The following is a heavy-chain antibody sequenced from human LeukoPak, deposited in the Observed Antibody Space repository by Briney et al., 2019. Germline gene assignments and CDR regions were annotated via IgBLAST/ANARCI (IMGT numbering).Heavy chain of an antibody. D-gene: IGHD5-18*01. CDR2: MNPNSGNT. CDR3: ARAEAAMGYFDY. V-gene: IGHV1-8*01. Sequence: GASVKVSCKASGYTFTSYDINWVRQATGQGLEWMGWMNPNSGNTGYAQKFQGRVTMTRNTSISTAYMELSSLRSEVTAVYYCARAEAAMGYFDYWGQGTLVTVSS. J-gene: IGHJ4*02. CDR1: GYTFTSYD.